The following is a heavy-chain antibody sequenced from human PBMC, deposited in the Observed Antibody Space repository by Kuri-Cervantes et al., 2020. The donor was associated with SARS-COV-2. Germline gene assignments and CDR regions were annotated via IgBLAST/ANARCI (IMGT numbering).Heavy chain of an antibody. V-gene: IGHV1-18*04. J-gene: IGHJ4*02. Sequence: ASVKVSCKGFGYTLSNYGINWVRQAPGQGLEWMGWISGYIGVTNYAPRLQGRVTMTTDTSTTTAYMELRGLTSDDTAVYVCARGPADYSSGWTDYWGQGTLVTVSS. CDR3: ARGPADYSSGWTDY. CDR2: ISGYIGVT. CDR1: GYTLSNYG. D-gene: IGHD6-19*01.